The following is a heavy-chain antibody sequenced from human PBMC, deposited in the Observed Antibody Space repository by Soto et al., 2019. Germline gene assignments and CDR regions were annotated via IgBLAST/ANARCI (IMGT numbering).Heavy chain of an antibody. CDR1: GDSVSSNTAA. CDR3: ARGVAGSGFDL. CDR2: TYYRSNWRH. Sequence: SQTLSLTCAISGDSVSSNTAAWNWIRSSPSRGLEWLGRTYYRSNWRHDYAVSVKSRITVNPDTSKNHFSLQLNSVTPDDPAVSSCARGVAGSGFDLWGQGTLVTVSS. J-gene: IGHJ4*02. V-gene: IGHV6-1*01. D-gene: IGHD6-19*01.